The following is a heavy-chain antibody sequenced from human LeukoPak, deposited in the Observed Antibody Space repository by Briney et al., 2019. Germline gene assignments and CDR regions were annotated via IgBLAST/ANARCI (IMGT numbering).Heavy chain of an antibody. Sequence: GGSLRLSCAASGFTFSDYTMHWVRQAPGKGLEWVALMLYDGTNKYYADSVKGRFTISRDNSTTTLYLQMNSLRAEATAVYYCARMGLMVRGLLIPFYYCGQRTL. D-gene: IGHD3-10*01. CDR3: ARMGLMVRGLLIPFYY. J-gene: IGHJ4*02. CDR1: GFTFSDYT. CDR2: MLYDGTNK. V-gene: IGHV3-30-3*01.